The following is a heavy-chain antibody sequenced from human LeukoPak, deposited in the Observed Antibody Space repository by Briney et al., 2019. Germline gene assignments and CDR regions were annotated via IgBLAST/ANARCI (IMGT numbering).Heavy chain of an antibody. CDR1: GFILSKAW. J-gene: IGHJ4*02. Sequence: GGSLRLSCAASGFILSKAWMSWVRQAPGKGLEWVGRSKSKTDGGTTDYAAAVKGRFTISRDDSKNTLYLQMNSLKTEDTAVYYCTTDIPKYCSSTSCYELWGVDYWGQGTLVTVSS. V-gene: IGHV3-15*01. CDR3: TTDIPKYCSSTSCYELWGVDY. CDR2: SKSKTDGGTT. D-gene: IGHD2-2*01.